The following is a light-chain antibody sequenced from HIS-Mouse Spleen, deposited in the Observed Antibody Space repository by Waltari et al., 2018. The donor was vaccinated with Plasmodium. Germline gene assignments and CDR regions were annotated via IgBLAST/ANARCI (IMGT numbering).Light chain of an antibody. CDR3: QSADSSGTYWV. V-gene: IGLV3-25*03. CDR2: KDS. J-gene: IGLJ3*02. CDR1: ALPTQY. Sequence: SYELTQPPSVSVSPGQTARITCSGDALPTQYAYWYPQKPGQAPVLVIYKDSERPSGIPERFSGSSSGTTVTLTISGVQAEDEADYYCQSADSSGTYWVFGGGTKLTVL.